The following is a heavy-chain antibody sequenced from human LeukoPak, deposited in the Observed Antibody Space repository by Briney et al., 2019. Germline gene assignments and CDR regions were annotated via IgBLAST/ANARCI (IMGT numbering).Heavy chain of an antibody. CDR1: GGSISSGGYS. V-gene: IGHV4-30-2*01. J-gene: IGHJ5*02. Sequence: PSQTLSLTCAVSGGSISSGGYSWSWIRQPPGKGLEWIRYIYHSGTTYYNPSLKSRVTISVDRSKNQFSLKLNSVTAADTAVYYCARESSSWSNWFDPWGQGTLVTVSS. CDR2: IYHSGTT. D-gene: IGHD6-13*01. CDR3: ARESSSWSNWFDP.